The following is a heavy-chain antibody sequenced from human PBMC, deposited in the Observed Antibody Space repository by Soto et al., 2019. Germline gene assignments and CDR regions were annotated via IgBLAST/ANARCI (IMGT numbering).Heavy chain of an antibody. Sequence: QVQLQESGPGLVKPSQTLSLTCTVSGGSISSGGYYWSWIRQHPGKGLEWIGYVYYSGSNYHNPSLQSRVTISVDTSRNEFSLKLSSVTAADTAVYYWARDPPVAYCGGDCYSLWGQGTMVTVSS. CDR1: GGSISSGGYY. CDR3: ARDPPVAYCGGDCYSL. D-gene: IGHD2-21*02. CDR2: VYYSGSN. V-gene: IGHV4-31*03. J-gene: IGHJ4*02.